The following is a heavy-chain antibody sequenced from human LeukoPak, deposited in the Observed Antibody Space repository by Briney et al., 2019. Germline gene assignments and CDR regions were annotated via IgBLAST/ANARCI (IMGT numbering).Heavy chain of an antibody. D-gene: IGHD5-24*01. J-gene: IGHJ4*02. CDR2: MNPSNGNT. CDR3: ARGSSEEMATIAY. Sequence: ASVKVSCKASGYTFTGYYMHWVRQATGQGLEWMGWMNPSNGNTGFAKKFQGRLTMTRNTSISTAYMELSSLRSEDTAVYFCARGSSEEMATIAYWGQGTLVTVSS. CDR1: GYTFTGYY. V-gene: IGHV1-8*02.